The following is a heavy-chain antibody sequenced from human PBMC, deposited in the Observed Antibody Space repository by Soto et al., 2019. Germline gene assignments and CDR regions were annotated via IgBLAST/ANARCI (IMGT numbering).Heavy chain of an antibody. CDR3: ARDPQTYGNDAFDI. CDR1: GYTFTGYY. CDR2: INPNSGGT. J-gene: IGHJ3*02. V-gene: IGHV1-2*04. Sequence: QVQLVQSGAEVKKPGASVKVSCKASGYTFTGYYMHWVRQAPGQGLEWMGWINPNSGGTNYAQKFQGWVTMTRDTSISTAYMELSRLRSDDTDVYYCARDPQTYGNDAFDIWGQGTMVTVSS. D-gene: IGHD1-26*01.